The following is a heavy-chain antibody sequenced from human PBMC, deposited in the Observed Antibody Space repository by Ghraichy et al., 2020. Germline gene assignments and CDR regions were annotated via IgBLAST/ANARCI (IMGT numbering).Heavy chain of an antibody. CDR2: ISHDGNFN. CDR1: GFTFRTYS. Sequence: GGSLRLSCAASGFTFRTYSMHWVRQAPGKGLEWVAVISHDGNFNYYADSVKGRFTISRDNSKNTLYLQMNSLRPEDTALYYCARDIKSSTWSYYYYAMDVWGQGTTVTVSS. V-gene: IGHV3-30-3*01. J-gene: IGHJ6*02. D-gene: IGHD6-13*01. CDR3: ARDIKSSTWSYYYYAMDV.